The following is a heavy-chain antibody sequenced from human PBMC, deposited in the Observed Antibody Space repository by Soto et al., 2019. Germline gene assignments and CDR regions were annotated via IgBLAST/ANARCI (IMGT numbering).Heavy chain of an antibody. Sequence: TLSLTCAVSGGSISSGGYSWSWIRQPPGKGLEWIGYIYHSGSTYYNPSLKSRVTISVDRSKNQFSLKLSSVTAADTAVYYCARCAGPVTRYAFDSWGQGTMVTV. CDR3: ARCAGPVTRYAFDS. D-gene: IGHD4-17*01. J-gene: IGHJ3*02. CDR1: GGSISSGGYS. V-gene: IGHV4-30-2*01. CDR2: IYHSGST.